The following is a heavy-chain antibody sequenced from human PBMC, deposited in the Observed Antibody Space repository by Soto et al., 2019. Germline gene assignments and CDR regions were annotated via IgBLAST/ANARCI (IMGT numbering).Heavy chain of an antibody. V-gene: IGHV3-23*01. CDR2: ISGSGGST. Sequence: EVQLLESGGGLVQPGGSLRLSCAASGFTFSSYAMSWVRQAPGKGLEWVSAISGSGGSTYYADSVKGRFTISRDNSKNTLYLQMNSLRADYTSVYYYAKNSGVDAFDIWGQGTMVTVSS. J-gene: IGHJ3*02. CDR1: GFTFSSYA. CDR3: AKNSGVDAFDI.